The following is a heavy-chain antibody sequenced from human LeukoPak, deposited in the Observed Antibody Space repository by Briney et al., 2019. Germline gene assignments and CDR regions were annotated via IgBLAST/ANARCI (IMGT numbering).Heavy chain of an antibody. Sequence: GGSLRLSCTASGFTFGDYAMSWVRQAPGKGLEWVGRIKSKTDGGTTDYAAPVKGRFTISRDDSKNTLYLQMNSLKTEDTAVYYCTTKDIVATIGYYYYYMDVWGKGTTVTISS. J-gene: IGHJ6*03. CDR2: IKSKTDGGTT. CDR3: TTKDIVATIGYYYYYMDV. V-gene: IGHV3-15*01. CDR1: GFTFGDYA. D-gene: IGHD5-12*01.